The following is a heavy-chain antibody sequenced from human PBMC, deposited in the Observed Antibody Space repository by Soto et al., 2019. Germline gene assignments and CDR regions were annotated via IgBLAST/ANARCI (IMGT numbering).Heavy chain of an antibody. V-gene: IGHV4-59*01. Sequence: QVQLQESGPGLVKPSETLSLTCTVSGGSISSYYWSWIRQPPGKGLEWIGYIYYSGSTNYNPSLTSRVTISVDTSKNQFSLKLSSVTAADTAVYYCARDGYYYDSSGYQRVYYFDYWGQGTLVTVSS. CDR3: ARDGYYYDSSGYQRVYYFDY. CDR1: GGSISSYY. D-gene: IGHD3-22*01. J-gene: IGHJ4*02. CDR2: IYYSGST.